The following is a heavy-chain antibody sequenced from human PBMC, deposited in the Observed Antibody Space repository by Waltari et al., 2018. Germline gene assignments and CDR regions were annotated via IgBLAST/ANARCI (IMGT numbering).Heavy chain of an antibody. CDR1: GFTFSSYW. D-gene: IGHD4-17*01. V-gene: IGHV3-7*01. Sequence: EVQLVESGGGLVQPGGSLRLSCAASGFTFSSYWMSWVRQAPGKGLEWVANIKQDGSEKYYGDSVKGRFTISRDNAKNSLYLQMNSLRAEDTAVYYCASYGDYVDYFDYWGQGTLVTVSS. J-gene: IGHJ4*02. CDR3: ASYGDYVDYFDY. CDR2: IKQDGSEK.